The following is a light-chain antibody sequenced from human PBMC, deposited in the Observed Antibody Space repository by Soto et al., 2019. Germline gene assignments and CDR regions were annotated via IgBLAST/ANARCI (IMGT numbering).Light chain of an antibody. CDR3: SSYAGSNNFGV. J-gene: IGLJ2*01. CDR2: EVT. CDR1: SSDVGDYNY. Sequence: QSALTQPPSVSGSPGQSGTISCTGTSSDVGDYNYVSWYQHQPDKAPKLMIYEVTKRPSGVPDRFSGSKSGNTASLTVSGLQAEDEADYYCSSYAGSNNFGVFGGGTKLTV. V-gene: IGLV2-8*01.